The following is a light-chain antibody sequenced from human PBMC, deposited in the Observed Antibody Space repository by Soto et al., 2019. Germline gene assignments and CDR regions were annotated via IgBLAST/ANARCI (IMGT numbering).Light chain of an antibody. J-gene: IGKJ4*01. V-gene: IGKV3-20*01. CDR3: QQYGNSPLT. CDR2: GAS. Sequence: ETVLTQSPGTLSLSPGERASLSCRASSTVDSIYLAWYQQKPGQAPRLLIFGASTRAPGIPDRFSGSGSGTDFTLTISKLEPEDFALFYCQQYGNSPLTFGGGTKVDIK. CDR1: STVDSIY.